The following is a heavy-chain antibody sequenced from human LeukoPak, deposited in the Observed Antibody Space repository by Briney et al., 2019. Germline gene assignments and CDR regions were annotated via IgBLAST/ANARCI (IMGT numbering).Heavy chain of an antibody. J-gene: IGHJ3*02. V-gene: IGHV4-4*07. CDR2: IYTSGST. CDR3: ARGGLGYCSGGSCGAFDI. Sequence: KPSETLSLTCTVSGGSISSYYWSWIRQPAGKGLEWIGRIYTSGSTNYNPSLKSRVTMSADTSKNQFSLKLSYVTAADTAVYYCARGGLGYCSGGSCGAFDIWGQGTMVTVSS. D-gene: IGHD2-15*01. CDR1: GGSISSYY.